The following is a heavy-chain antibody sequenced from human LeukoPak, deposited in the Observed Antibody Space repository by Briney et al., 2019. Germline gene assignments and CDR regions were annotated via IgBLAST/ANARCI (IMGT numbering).Heavy chain of an antibody. Sequence: GGSLRLSCAASGFTFSRYAMTWVRQSPGKGLEWVAFIRYDGRNKYYADSVKGRFTISRDNSKNTLCLQMNSLRAEDTAVYYCAKEIWPTVTTPGHTHFDYWGQGTLVTVSS. CDR3: AKEIWPTVTTPGHTHFDY. CDR1: GFTFSRYA. V-gene: IGHV3-30*02. J-gene: IGHJ4*02. D-gene: IGHD4-17*01. CDR2: IRYDGRNK.